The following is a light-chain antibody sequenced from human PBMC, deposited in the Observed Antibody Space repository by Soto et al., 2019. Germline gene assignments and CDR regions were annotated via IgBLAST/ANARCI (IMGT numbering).Light chain of an antibody. CDR1: QSVRSN. CDR3: QQYNDWRT. Sequence: EIVMTQSPASLSVSPGERATLSCRASQSVRSNLAWYQQKPGQAPRLLIYGASTRATGIPARFSGRGSGTEFTLTISSLQSEDFAVYYCQQYNDWRTFGQGTKVDI. J-gene: IGKJ1*01. CDR2: GAS. V-gene: IGKV3-15*01.